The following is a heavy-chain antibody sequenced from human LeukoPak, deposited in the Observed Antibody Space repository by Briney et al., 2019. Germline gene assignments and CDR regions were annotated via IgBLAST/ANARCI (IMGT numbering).Heavy chain of an antibody. D-gene: IGHD6-19*01. CDR3: ARGYSSGWADY. CDR1: GFTFSSYG. V-gene: IGHV3-33*01. CDR2: IWYDGSNK. Sequence: GGSLRLSCAASGFTFSSYGMHWVRQAPGKGLEWVAVIWYDGSNKYYADSVKGRFTISRDNSKNTLYLQMNSLRAEDTAVYYCARGYSSGWADYWGQGTLVTVSS. J-gene: IGHJ4*02.